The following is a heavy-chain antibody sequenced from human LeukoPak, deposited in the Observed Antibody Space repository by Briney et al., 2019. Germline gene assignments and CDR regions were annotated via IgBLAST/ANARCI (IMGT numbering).Heavy chain of an antibody. J-gene: IGHJ5*02. D-gene: IGHD3-9*01. CDR2: INKSGDST. V-gene: IGHV3-23*01. CDR3: ARDHSSYDILTGYPLT. Sequence: PGGSLRLSCAASGFTFSSFAMTWVRQAPGKGLEWVSTINKSGDSTYYGDSVKGRFTISRGNSKNTLYLQMNSLRAEDTAVYYCARDHSSYDILTGYPLTWGQGTLVTVSS. CDR1: GFTFSSFA.